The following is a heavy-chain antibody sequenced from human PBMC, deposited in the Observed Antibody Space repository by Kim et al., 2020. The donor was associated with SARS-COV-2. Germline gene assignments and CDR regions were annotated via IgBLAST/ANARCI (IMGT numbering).Heavy chain of an antibody. J-gene: IGHJ4*02. CDR3: AKDRGGSSGDFDY. D-gene: IGHD6-19*01. Sequence: YAGSGKGRFTISRDNSKNTLYRQMNSVRAEDTAVYYCAKDRGGSSGDFDYWGQGTLVTVSS. V-gene: IGHV3-23*01.